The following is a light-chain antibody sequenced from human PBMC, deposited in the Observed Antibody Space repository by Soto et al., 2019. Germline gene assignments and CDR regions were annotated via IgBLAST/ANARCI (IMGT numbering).Light chain of an antibody. CDR3: QQFYNYPRT. V-gene: IGKV1-8*01. J-gene: IGKJ1*01. CDR1: QDIGTY. CDR2: DAS. Sequence: AIRMTPSPSSFSGSTGDRVSITCLSTQDIGTYLAWYQQIPGKAPKLLIYDASTLQTGVPSRFSGSGSGTDFTLTISYLQSEDFGTYYCQQFYNYPRTFGQGTKVDIK.